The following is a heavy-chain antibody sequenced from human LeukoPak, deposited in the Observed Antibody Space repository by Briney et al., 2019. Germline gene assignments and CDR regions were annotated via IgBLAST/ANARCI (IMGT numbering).Heavy chain of an antibody. D-gene: IGHD2-15*01. CDR1: ASTLVGDS. CDR3: ARKYCSGGSCYWGFDY. J-gene: IGHJ4*02. V-gene: IGHV3-21*01. CDR2: ISSSSDYI. Sequence: GGSLRLSFSASASTLVGDSINSVCQAPGKGLEWVSSISSSSDYIYYAVSEKGRFTIPRDNAKNSLYLQMNTLRAEDTAVYYCARKYCSGGSCYWGFDYWGQGTLVTVSS.